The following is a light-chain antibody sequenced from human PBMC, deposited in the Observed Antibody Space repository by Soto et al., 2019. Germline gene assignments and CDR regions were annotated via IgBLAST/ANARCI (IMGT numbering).Light chain of an antibody. CDR1: SSDVGSHNA. CDR2: DAT. J-gene: IGLJ2*01. Sequence: QSALTQPASVSGSPGQTITISCTGSSSDVGSHNAVSWYQHHPGKAPKLMIYDATNRPSGVSDRFSGSKSGDTASLTISGLQSEDEADYYCSAWTDSDTLVVFGAGTKLTVL. CDR3: SAWTDSDTLVV. V-gene: IGLV2-14*03.